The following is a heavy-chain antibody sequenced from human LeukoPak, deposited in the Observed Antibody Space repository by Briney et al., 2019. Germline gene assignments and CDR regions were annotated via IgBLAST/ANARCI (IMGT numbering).Heavy chain of an antibody. J-gene: IGHJ4*02. CDR1: GFTVSNNF. D-gene: IGHD3-10*01. Sequence: GGSLRLSCAASGFTVSNNFMHWVHQAPGKGLEWVSLIYNDGSTYYSESVKGRFTISRDNSKNTLYLQMNNLKPEDTAVYYCARDAGALTCWGQGTLVTVSS. CDR2: IYNDGST. V-gene: IGHV3-66*01. CDR3: ARDAGALTC.